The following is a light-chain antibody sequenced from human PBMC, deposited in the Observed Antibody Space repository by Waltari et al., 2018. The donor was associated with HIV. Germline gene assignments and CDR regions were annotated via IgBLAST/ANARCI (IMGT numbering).Light chain of an antibody. CDR2: QDR. V-gene: IGLV3-1*01. J-gene: IGLJ2*01. Sequence: SYELTQPPSVSVSPGQTASITCSGDKLGDKNACRYQQKPGQSPVLVIFQDRKRPSGIPERFSGSNSGNTATLTISGTQAMDEADYYCQAWDTSTAVFGGGTKLTVL. CDR1: KLGDKN. CDR3: QAWDTSTAV.